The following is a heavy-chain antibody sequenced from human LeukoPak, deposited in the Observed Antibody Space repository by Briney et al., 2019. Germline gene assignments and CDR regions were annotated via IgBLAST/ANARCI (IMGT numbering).Heavy chain of an antibody. V-gene: IGHV3-7*01. CDR3: ARDREIAAGNFFDP. J-gene: IGHJ5*02. Sequence: GGSLRLSCAASGFTFSSYWMSWVRQAPGKGLEWVANIKQDGTEKYYVDSVKGRFTISRDNAKKSLYMQMNSLRAEDTAVYSCARDREIAAGNFFDPWGQGTLVTVSS. CDR2: IKQDGTEK. D-gene: IGHD6-13*01. CDR1: GFTFSSYW.